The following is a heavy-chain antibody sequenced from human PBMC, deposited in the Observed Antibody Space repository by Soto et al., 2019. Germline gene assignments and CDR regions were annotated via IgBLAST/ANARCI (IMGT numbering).Heavy chain of an antibody. D-gene: IGHD3-10*01. CDR2: IIPIFGTA. V-gene: IGHV1-69*06. CDR1: GGTFSSYA. J-gene: IGHJ6*02. Sequence: GASVKVSCKASGGTFSSYAISWVRQAPGQGLEWMGGIIPIFGTAIYAQKFQGRVTMTEDTSTDTAYMELSSLRSEDTAVYYCATDIVRGDYVWGQGTTVTVSS. CDR3: ATDIVRGDYV.